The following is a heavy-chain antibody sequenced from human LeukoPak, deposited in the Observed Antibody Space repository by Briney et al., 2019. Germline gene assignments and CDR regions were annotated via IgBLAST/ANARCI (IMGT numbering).Heavy chain of an antibody. CDR3: AKESGKFDY. Sequence: GGSLRLSCAASGFTLSSYSMNWVRQAPGKGLEWVSYISSSSTHIYYADSVKGRFTISRDNARNSLYLQMNSLRSEDTAMYYCAKESGKFDYWGQGTLVAVSS. CDR2: ISSSSTHI. CDR1: GFTLSSYS. V-gene: IGHV3-21*04. J-gene: IGHJ4*02.